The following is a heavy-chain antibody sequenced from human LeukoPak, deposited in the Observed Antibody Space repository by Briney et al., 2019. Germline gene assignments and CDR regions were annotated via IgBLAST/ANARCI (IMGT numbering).Heavy chain of an antibody. CDR3: ARESLWFGESSRGFDY. V-gene: IGHV4-59*01. Sequence: SETLSLTSTVSGGSISSYYWSWVRQPPGKGLERIGHIYYSGSTNYNPSLKSRVTISVDTSKNQFSLKLSSVTAADTAVYYCARESLWFGESSRGFDYWGQGTLVTVSS. CDR1: GGSISSYY. CDR2: IYYSGST. J-gene: IGHJ4*02. D-gene: IGHD3-10*01.